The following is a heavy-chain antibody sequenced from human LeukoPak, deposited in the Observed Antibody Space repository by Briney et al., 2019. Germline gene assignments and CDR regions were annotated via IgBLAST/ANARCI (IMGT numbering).Heavy chain of an antibody. CDR3: AKLHNLNCDY. V-gene: IGHV3-23*01. CDR2: ISGSGGST. CDR1: GFTFSSYV. Sequence: RGSLRLSCAASGFTFSSYVMSWVRQAPGKGLEWVSAISGSGGSTYYADSVKGRFTISRDNSKNTLYLQMNSLRPEDTAVYYCAKLHNLNCDYWGLGTLATVSS. J-gene: IGHJ4*02. D-gene: IGHD1-14*01.